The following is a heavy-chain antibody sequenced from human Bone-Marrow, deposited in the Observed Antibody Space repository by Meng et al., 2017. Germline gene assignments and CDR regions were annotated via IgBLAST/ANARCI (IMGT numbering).Heavy chain of an antibody. V-gene: IGHV4-4*02. CDR2: IYHSGST. D-gene: IGHD3-22*01. Sequence: GQLQGAGPGMGKPSGTLSLPCAVSGGSISSSDWWSWVRQPPGKGLEWIREIYHSGSTNYNPSLKSRVTISVDTSKNQFSLKLSSVTAADTAVYYCAREDRYYYDSRVDYWGQGTLVTVSS. CDR1: GGSISSSDW. CDR3: AREDRYYYDSRVDY. J-gene: IGHJ4*02.